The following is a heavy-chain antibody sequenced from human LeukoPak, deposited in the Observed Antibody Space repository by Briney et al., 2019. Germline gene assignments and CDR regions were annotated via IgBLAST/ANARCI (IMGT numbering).Heavy chain of an antibody. CDR2: ISRSGGNT. Sequence: GGSLRLSCAASGFTFSSYAMTWVRQAPGKGLEWVSIISRSGGNTFYADSVKGRFTISRDNSKNTLYLQMNSLRAEDTAVYYCARVVRGVIHWFDPWGQGTLVTVSS. J-gene: IGHJ5*02. CDR3: ARVVRGVIHWFDP. D-gene: IGHD3-10*01. V-gene: IGHV3-23*01. CDR1: GFTFSSYA.